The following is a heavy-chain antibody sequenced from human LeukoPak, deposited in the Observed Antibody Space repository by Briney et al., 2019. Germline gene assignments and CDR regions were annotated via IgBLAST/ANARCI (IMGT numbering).Heavy chain of an antibody. CDR3: ARERGRLTMVRGGYDAFDI. Sequence: ASVKVSCKASGYTFSGYYIHWVRQAPGQGLEWRGWINPNSGGTNYAHKFQGRVTMTTDTSTSTAYMEVRRLRFDDTALYYCARERGRLTMVRGGYDAFDIWGQGTMVTVSS. V-gene: IGHV1-2*07. CDR2: INPNSGGT. J-gene: IGHJ3*02. D-gene: IGHD3-10*01. CDR1: GYTFSGYY.